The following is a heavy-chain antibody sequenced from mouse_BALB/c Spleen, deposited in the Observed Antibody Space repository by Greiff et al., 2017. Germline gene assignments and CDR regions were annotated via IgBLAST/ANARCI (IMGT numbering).Heavy chain of an antibody. V-gene: IGHV3-6*02. D-gene: IGHD2-3*01. CDR1: GYSITSGYY. J-gene: IGHJ3*01. CDR2: ISYDGSN. CDR3: ASYDGYGFAY. Sequence: EVKLLESGPGLVKPSQSLSLTCSVTGYSITSGYYWNWIRQFPGNKLEWMGYISYDGSNNYNPSLKNRISITRDTSKNQFFLKLNSVTTEDTATYYCASYDGYGFAYWGQGTLVTVSA.